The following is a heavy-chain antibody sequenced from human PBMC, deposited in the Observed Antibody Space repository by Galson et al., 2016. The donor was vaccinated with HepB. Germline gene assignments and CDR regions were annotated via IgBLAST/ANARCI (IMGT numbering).Heavy chain of an antibody. CDR3: VRDAATTYYDFWSGYYNLNWFNL. J-gene: IGHJ5*02. CDR1: GFTLSSYA. Sequence: SLRLSCAASGFTLSSYALHWVRQAPGKGLEYVSAISTNGDGKYYADSVKGRFTISRDISKNTLYLQMSSLRHEDTAVYFCVRDAATTYYDFWSGYYNLNWFNLWGQGTLVTVSS. V-gene: IGHV3-64D*08. D-gene: IGHD3-3*01. CDR2: ISTNGDGK.